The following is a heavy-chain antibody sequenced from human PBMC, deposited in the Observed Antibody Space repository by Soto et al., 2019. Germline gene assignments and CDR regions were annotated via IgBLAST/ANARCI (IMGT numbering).Heavy chain of an antibody. CDR2: IYYSGST. CDR1: GGSVSSSSYY. D-gene: IGHD1-26*01. J-gene: IGHJ4*02. CDR3: ARDPVGVTHFDY. Sequence: SETLSLTCTVSGGSVSSSSYYWGWIRQPPGKGLEWIASIYYSGSTYYNPSLRSRVTMSIDTSRNQFSLKLRSVTAADTAVYYCARDPVGVTHFDYWGQGALVTVSS. V-gene: IGHV4-39*07.